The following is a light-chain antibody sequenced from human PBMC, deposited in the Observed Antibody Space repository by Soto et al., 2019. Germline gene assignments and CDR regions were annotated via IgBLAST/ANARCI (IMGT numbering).Light chain of an antibody. J-gene: IGKJ3*01. CDR3: QQYGSSPVT. Sequence: EIVLTQSPGTLSLSPGERATLSCRASQSVSSSYLAWYQQKPGQAPSLLIYGASSRATGIPDRFSGSGSGKDFTLTISRLEPEDFAVYYCQQYGSSPVTFGPGTKVDIK. V-gene: IGKV3-20*01. CDR2: GAS. CDR1: QSVSSSY.